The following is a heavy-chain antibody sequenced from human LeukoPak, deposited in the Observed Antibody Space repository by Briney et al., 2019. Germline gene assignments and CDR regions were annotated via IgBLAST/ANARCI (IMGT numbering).Heavy chain of an antibody. CDR3: ARTRIAAAGTEIDY. J-gene: IGHJ4*02. D-gene: IGHD6-13*01. CDR2: IIPILGIA. Sequence: SVKVSCKASGGTFSSYAISWVRQAPGQGLEWLGRIIPILGIANYAQKFQGRVTITADKSTSTAYMELSSLRSEDTAVYYCARTRIAAAGTEIDYWGQGTLVTVSS. V-gene: IGHV1-69*04. CDR1: GGTFSSYA.